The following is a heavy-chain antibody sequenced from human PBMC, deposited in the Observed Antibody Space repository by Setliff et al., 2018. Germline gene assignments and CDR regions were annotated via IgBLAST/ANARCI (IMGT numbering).Heavy chain of an antibody. V-gene: IGHV4-34*01. CDR3: ARGRNIAARLLDS. Sequence: SETLSLTCAVYGGSFSGYYWSWIRQPPGKGLEWIGEINHSGGTSYNPSLMSRVTISIDTSKDQFSLKLISMSAADTAVYFCARGRNIAARLLDSWGQGALVTVSS. D-gene: IGHD6-6*01. CDR2: INHSGGT. CDR1: GGSFSGYY. J-gene: IGHJ4*02.